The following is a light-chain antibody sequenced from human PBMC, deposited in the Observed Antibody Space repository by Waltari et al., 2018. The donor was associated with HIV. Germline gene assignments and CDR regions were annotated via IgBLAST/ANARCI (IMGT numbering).Light chain of an antibody. J-gene: IGLJ2*01. CDR3: GTRDTTLSALV. CDR1: SYNIGHNS. CDR2: EDE. V-gene: IGLV1-51*01. Sequence: QSVLTQPPSVSAAPGETVIISCSGSSYNIGHNSVSWYQQLPGTAPKLSIYEDELRHSGIPVRFAGSRSGTAATLGITGLQTGDEADYYCGTRDTTLSALVFGGGTKLTVL.